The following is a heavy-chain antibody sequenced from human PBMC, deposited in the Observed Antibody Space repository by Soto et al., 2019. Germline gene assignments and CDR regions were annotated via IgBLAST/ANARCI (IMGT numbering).Heavy chain of an antibody. V-gene: IGHV4-59*01. CDR2: IYYSGST. CDR1: GGSISSYY. Sequence: SETLSLTCTVSGGSISSYYWSWIRQPPGKGLEWIGYIYYSGSTNYNPSLKSRVTLSVDTFKNQFSLKLSSVTAADTAVYYCASSYYDSSGYPNWFDPWGQGTLVTVS. J-gene: IGHJ5*02. CDR3: ASSYYDSSGYPNWFDP. D-gene: IGHD3-22*01.